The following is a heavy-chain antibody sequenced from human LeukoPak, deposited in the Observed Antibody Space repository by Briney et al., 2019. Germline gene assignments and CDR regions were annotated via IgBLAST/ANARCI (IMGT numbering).Heavy chain of an antibody. CDR2: ISWNSGSI. D-gene: IGHD3-3*01. CDR1: GFTFDDHA. Sequence: GRSLRLSCAASGFTFDDHAMHWVRQAPGRGLEWISGISWNSGSIDYADSVKGRFTISRDNAKNSLYLQMNSLRAEDTAVFYCARVLYYDFWSGPNDYWGQGTLVTVSS. V-gene: IGHV3-9*01. J-gene: IGHJ4*02. CDR3: ARVLYYDFWSGPNDY.